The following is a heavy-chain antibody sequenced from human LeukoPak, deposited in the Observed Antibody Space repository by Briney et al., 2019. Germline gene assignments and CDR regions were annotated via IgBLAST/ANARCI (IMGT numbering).Heavy chain of an antibody. CDR2: ISSNGGST. D-gene: IGHD5-12*01. CDR1: GFTFSSYA. Sequence: GGSLRLSCAASGFTFSSYAMHWVRQAPGKGLEYVSAISSNGGSTYYANSVKGRFTISRDNSKNTLYLQMGSLRAEDMAVYYCARGALVATIVDYFDYWGQGTLVTVSS. V-gene: IGHV3-64*01. J-gene: IGHJ4*02. CDR3: ARGALVATIVDYFDY.